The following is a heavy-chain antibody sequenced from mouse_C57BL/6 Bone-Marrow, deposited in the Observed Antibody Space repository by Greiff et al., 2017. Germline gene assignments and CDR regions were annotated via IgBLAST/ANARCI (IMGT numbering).Heavy chain of an antibody. Sequence: VQLQQSGAELARPGASVKLSCKASGYTFTSYGISWVKQRTGQGLEWIGEIYPRSGNTYYNEKFKGKATLTADKSSSTAYMELRSLTSEDSAVYFCARPYCYGSSYYFDYWGQGTTLTVSS. V-gene: IGHV1-81*01. CDR3: ARPYCYGSSYYFDY. CDR2: IYPRSGNT. CDR1: GYTFTSYG. J-gene: IGHJ2*01. D-gene: IGHD1-1*01.